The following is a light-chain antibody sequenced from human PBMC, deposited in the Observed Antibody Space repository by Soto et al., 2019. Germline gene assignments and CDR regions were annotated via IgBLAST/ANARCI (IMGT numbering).Light chain of an antibody. CDR1: QGISSY. J-gene: IGKJ1*01. CDR3: QQYDSYPWT. Sequence: IQLTQSPSSLSASVGDRVTITCRASQGISSYLAWYQQKPGKAPKLLIYAASTLQSGVPSRFSGSGSGTDFTLTISSLQPEDFATYFCQQYDSYPWTFGHGTKVEIK. CDR2: AAS. V-gene: IGKV1-9*01.